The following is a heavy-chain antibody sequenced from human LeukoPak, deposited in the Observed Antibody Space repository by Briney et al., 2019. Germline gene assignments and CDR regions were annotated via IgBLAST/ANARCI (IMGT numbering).Heavy chain of an antibody. Sequence: PSETLSLTCTVSGGSIRSSYYYWGWIRQPPGKGLEWIGYIYYSGNTNYNPSLKSRVTISVDTSKNQFSLKLTSVTAADTAVYYCARGYSPLGEWGQGTLVTVSS. CDR3: ARGYSPLGE. V-gene: IGHV4-61*05. J-gene: IGHJ4*02. D-gene: IGHD3-16*01. CDR1: GGSIRSSYYY. CDR2: IYYSGNT.